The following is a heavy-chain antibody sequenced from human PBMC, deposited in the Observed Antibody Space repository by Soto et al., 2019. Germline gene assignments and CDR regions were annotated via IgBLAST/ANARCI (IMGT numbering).Heavy chain of an antibody. Sequence: ASVKVSCKASGYTFTSYDINWVRQATGQGLEWMGWMNPNSGNTGYAQKFQGRVTMTRNTSISTAYMELSSLRSEDTAVYSCASVLSGAYYYDFCSYYYNYYYYGMDVWGQGTTVTVSS. CDR1: GYTFTSYD. D-gene: IGHD3-3*01. J-gene: IGHJ6*02. V-gene: IGHV1-8*01. CDR3: ASVLSGAYYYDFCSYYYNYYYYGMDV. CDR2: MNPNSGNT.